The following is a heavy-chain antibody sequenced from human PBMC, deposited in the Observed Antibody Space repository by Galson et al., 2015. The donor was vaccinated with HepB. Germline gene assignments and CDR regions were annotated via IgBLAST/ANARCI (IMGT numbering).Heavy chain of an antibody. D-gene: IGHD2-15*01. CDR3: AKEDGGFNFDP. CDR2: INWNSARV. J-gene: IGHJ5*02. Sequence: SLRLSCAASGFIFDDYSMHWVRQIPGKGLEWVSGINWNSARVDYAGSVKGRFTISRDKNSLFLQMISLRPEDTALYYCAKEDGGFNFDPWGQGTLVTVPS. CDR1: GFIFDDYS. V-gene: IGHV3-9*01.